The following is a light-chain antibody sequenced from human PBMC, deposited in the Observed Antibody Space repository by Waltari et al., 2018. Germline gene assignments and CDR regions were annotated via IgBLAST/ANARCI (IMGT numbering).Light chain of an antibody. J-gene: IGLJ2*01. V-gene: IGLV2-8*01. CDR1: SSDVGAYNS. Sequence: QSALTQPPSASGSPGQSVTISCTGTSSDVGAYNSVSWSQQHPGKAPKLMSYEVSTRPSGVPDRFSGSKSGNTASLTVSGLQAEDEADYYCSSYAGSNNFDVVFGGGTKLTVL. CDR3: SSYAGSNNFDVV. CDR2: EVS.